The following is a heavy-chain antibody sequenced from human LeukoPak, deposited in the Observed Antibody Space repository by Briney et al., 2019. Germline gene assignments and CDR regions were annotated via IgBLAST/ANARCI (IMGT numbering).Heavy chain of an antibody. CDR1: GFTFSSYS. CDR3: AREPLFSGYSGNGAD. J-gene: IGHJ4*02. V-gene: IGHV3-21*01. D-gene: IGHD5-12*01. CDR2: ISSSSSYI. Sequence: GGSLRLSCAASGFTFSSYSMNWVRQAPGKGLEWVSSISSSSSYIYYADSVKGRFTISRDNAKNSLYLQMNSLRAEDTAVYYCAREPLFSGYSGNGADWGQGTLVTVSS.